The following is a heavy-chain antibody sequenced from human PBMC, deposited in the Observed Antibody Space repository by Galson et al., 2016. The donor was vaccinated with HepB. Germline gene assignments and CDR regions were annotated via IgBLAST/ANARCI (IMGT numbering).Heavy chain of an antibody. CDR3: ATSLGATGDY. CDR1: GYTFSDYY. Sequence: SVKVSCKASGYTFSDYYMHWVRQAPGQGLEWMGRIKPSTGGTNYGQKFQGRVTMTRDTSVRTVYMELRWLKSDDTAMYYCATSLGATGDYWGQGTRVTVSS. CDR2: IKPSTGGT. V-gene: IGHV1-2*06. J-gene: IGHJ4*02. D-gene: IGHD1-26*01.